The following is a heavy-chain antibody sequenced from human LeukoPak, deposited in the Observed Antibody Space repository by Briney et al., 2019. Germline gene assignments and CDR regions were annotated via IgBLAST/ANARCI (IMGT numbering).Heavy chain of an antibody. D-gene: IGHD4-23*01. CDR1: GFTLSRFE. Sequence: GRSLRLSCLASGFTLSRFEMKWVRQAPGKGLEWISHISTGTYIAYTDSVKGRFTISRDNAKNSLFLQMNSLRAEDTAVYYCTREQDREASATVVGDYWGQGTLVTVSS. CDR3: TREQDREASATVVGDY. CDR2: ISTGTYI. V-gene: IGHV3-48*03. J-gene: IGHJ4*02.